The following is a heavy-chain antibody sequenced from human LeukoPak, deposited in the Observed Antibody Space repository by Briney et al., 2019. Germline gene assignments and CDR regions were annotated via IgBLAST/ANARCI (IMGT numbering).Heavy chain of an antibody. J-gene: IGHJ3*02. CDR1: GFTVSSNY. D-gene: IGHD3-22*01. CDR3: ASSYDSSGYRFYAFDI. CDR2: IYSGGST. Sequence: GGSLRLPCAASGFTVSSNYMSWVRQAPGKGLEWVSVIYSGGSTYYADSVKGRFTISRDNSKNTLYLQMNSLRAEDTAVYYCASSYDSSGYRFYAFDIWGQGTMVTVSS. V-gene: IGHV3-66*01.